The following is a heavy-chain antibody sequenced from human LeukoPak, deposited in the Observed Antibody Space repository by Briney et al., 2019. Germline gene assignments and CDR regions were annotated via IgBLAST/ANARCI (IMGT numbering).Heavy chain of an antibody. CDR2: ISSSSSTI. CDR1: AFTFSTYS. CDR3: ARGGSPDYGDYNWFDP. V-gene: IGHV3-48*01. J-gene: IGHJ5*02. D-gene: IGHD4-17*01. Sequence: GASLRFSCAASAFTFSTYSMNWVRQAPGKGLEWVSYISSSSSTIYYADSVKGRFTISRDNAKNSLYLQMNSLRAEDTAVYYCARGGSPDYGDYNWFDPWGQGTLVTVSS.